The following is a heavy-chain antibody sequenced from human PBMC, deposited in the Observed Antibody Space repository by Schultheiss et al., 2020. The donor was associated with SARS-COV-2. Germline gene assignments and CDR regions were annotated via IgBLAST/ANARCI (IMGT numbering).Heavy chain of an antibody. CDR2: INHSGST. J-gene: IGHJ4*02. CDR1: GYSISSGYY. Sequence: SETLSLTCAVSGYSISSGYYWGWIRQPPGKGLEWIGEINHSGSTNYNPSLKSRVTISVDTSKNQFSLKLSSVTAADTAVYYCARVRSSSWEYYFDYWGQGTLVTVSS. CDR3: ARVRSSSWEYYFDY. V-gene: IGHV4-38-2*01. D-gene: IGHD6-13*01.